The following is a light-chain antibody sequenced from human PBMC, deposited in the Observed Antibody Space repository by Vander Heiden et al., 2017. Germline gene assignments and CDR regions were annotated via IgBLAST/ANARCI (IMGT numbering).Light chain of an antibody. CDR2: RDD. CDR1: RSDIGSKS. CDR3: ATWDDSLNDWV. Sequence: QPVLTQPPSASGTPGQRVTISCSGSRSDIGSKSVDWYQQLPGTTPKLLIYRDDQRPSGVPGRFSGSKSGSSASLAISGLQSEDEAEYYCATWDDSLNDWVFGGGTKLTVL. V-gene: IGLV1-44*01. J-gene: IGLJ3*02.